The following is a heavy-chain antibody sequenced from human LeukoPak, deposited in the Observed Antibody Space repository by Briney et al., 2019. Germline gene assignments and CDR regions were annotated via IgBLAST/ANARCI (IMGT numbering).Heavy chain of an antibody. CDR1: GGSISSYY. J-gene: IGHJ4*02. CDR2: IYYGGST. CDR3: ASVPKLSYGSGSPIFDY. D-gene: IGHD3-10*01. Sequence: PSETLSLTCTVSGGSISSYYWSWIRQPPGKGLEWIGYIYYGGSTNYNPSLKSRVTISVDTSKNQFSLKLSSVTAADTAVYYCASVPKLSYGSGSPIFDYWGQGTLVTVSS. V-gene: IGHV4-59*01.